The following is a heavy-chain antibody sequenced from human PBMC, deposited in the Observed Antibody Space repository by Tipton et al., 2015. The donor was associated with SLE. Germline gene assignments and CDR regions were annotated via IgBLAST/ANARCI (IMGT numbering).Heavy chain of an antibody. Sequence: GSLRLSCAASGFTFRSHWMHWVRQAPGKGLVWVSQINVDGSGTIYADSVKGRFTLSRDNANNAVYLQMNSLRAEDTAVYYCVRGGFGSGLDCWGQGTLVTVSP. CDR3: VRGGFGSGLDC. CDR1: GFTFRSHW. V-gene: IGHV3-74*01. CDR2: INVDGSGT. D-gene: IGHD3-10*01. J-gene: IGHJ4*02.